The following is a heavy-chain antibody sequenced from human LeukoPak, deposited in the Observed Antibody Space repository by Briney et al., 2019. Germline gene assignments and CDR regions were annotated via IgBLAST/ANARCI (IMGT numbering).Heavy chain of an antibody. Sequence: GRSLRLSCAASGFTFSSYAMHWVRQAPGKGLEWVAAISYDGSNKYYADSVKGRFTISRDNSKNTLYLQMNSLRAEDTAVYYCARVDSALQALDYWGQGTLVTVSS. J-gene: IGHJ4*02. CDR2: ISYDGSNK. V-gene: IGHV3-30*04. CDR3: ARVDSALQALDY. CDR1: GFTFSSYA. D-gene: IGHD4-11*01.